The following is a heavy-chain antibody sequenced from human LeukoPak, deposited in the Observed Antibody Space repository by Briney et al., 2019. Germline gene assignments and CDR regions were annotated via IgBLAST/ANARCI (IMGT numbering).Heavy chain of an antibody. CDR3: ARHRERGATMGLLFDY. CDR2: ISSSSSYI. CDR1: GFTFSSYS. V-gene: IGHV3-21*01. Sequence: GGSLRLSCAASGFTFSSYSMNWVRQAPGKGLEWVSSISSSSSYIYYADSVKGRFTISRDNAKNSLYLQMNSLRAEDTAVYYCARHRERGATMGLLFDYWGQGTLVTVSS. J-gene: IGHJ4*02. D-gene: IGHD1-26*01.